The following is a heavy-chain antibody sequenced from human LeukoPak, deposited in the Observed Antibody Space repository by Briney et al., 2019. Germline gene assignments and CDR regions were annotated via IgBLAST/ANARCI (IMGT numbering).Heavy chain of an antibody. V-gene: IGHV1-46*01. CDR1: GYTFTSYY. D-gene: IGHD1-26*01. J-gene: IGHJ6*03. CDR3: ARDARLQRELPNYYYYYYMDV. CDR2: INPSGGST. Sequence: ASVKVSCKASGYTFTSYYMHWVRQAPGQGLEWTGTINPSGGSTSYAQKFQGRVTMTRDTSTSTVYMELSSLRSEDTAVYYCARDARLQRELPNYYYYYYMDVWGKGTTVTVSS.